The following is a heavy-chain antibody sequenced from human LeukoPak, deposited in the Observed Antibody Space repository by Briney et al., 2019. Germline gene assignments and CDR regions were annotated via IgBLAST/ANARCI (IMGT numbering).Heavy chain of an antibody. D-gene: IGHD6-19*01. V-gene: IGHV5-51*01. CDR1: GYNFSTYW. J-gene: IGHJ4*02. Sequence: GGALKISCKGSGYNFSTYWIAWVRQLPGKGVEWMGISDPGDSDTRDSPSFQGQPIITAEKYNSTAYLQWSSLKASDSAIYYCARRQREWLNRPLDYWGQGTLVTPSS. CDR3: ARRQREWLNRPLDY. CDR2: SDPGDSDT.